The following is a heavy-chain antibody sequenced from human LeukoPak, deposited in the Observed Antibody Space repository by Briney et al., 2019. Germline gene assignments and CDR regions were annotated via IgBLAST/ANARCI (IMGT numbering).Heavy chain of an antibody. D-gene: IGHD6-19*01. CDR2: ISWNSGSI. Sequence: PGGSLRLSCAASGFTFDDYAMHWVRQVPGKGLEWVSGISWNSGSIGYADSVKGRFTISRDNAKNSLYLEMSSLRAEDTALYYCAKDRVSGWYAGSFDFWGQGTMVTVSP. CDR3: AKDRVSGWYAGSFDF. V-gene: IGHV3-9*01. CDR1: GFTFDDYA. J-gene: IGHJ3*01.